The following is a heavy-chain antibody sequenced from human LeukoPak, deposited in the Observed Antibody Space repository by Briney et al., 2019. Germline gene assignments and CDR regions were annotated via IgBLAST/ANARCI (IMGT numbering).Heavy chain of an antibody. CDR3: ASQITMVRGGYYFDY. CDR1: GGSISSYY. V-gene: IGHV4-59*08. CDR2: IYYSGST. D-gene: IGHD3-10*01. Sequence: PWETLSLTCTVSGGSISSYYWSWIRQPPGKGLEWIGYIYYSGSTNYNPSLKSRVTISVDTSKNQFSLKLSSVTAADTAVYYCASQITMVRGGYYFDYWGQGTLVTVSS. J-gene: IGHJ4*02.